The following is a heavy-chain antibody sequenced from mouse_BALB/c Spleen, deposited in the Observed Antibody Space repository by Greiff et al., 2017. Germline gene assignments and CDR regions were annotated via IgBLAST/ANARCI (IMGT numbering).Heavy chain of an antibody. CDR1: GFSLTDYG. D-gene: IGHD1-1*01. CDR3: AKHSYYYGSSPYYAMDY. Sequence: VKLMESGPGLVAPSQSLSITCTVSGFSLTDYGVSWIRQPPGKGLEWLGVIWGGGSTYYNSALKSRLSISKDNSKSQVFLKMNSLQTDDTAMYYCAKHSYYYGSSPYYAMDYWGQGTSVTVSS. V-gene: IGHV2-6-5*01. J-gene: IGHJ4*01. CDR2: IWGGGST.